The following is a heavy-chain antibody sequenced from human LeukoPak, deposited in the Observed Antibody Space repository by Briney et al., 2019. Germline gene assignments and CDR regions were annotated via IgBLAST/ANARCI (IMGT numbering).Heavy chain of an antibody. V-gene: IGHV3-23*01. CDR3: AKFGCSSTSCPFDS. J-gene: IGHJ4*02. Sequence: GGSLRLSCAASGFTFSSYDMTWVRQAPGKGLEWVSGISGSGGYTRYADSVKGRLTISRDNSKNTLYLQMNSLRAEDTALYYCAKFGCSSTSCPFDSWGQGTPVTVSS. D-gene: IGHD2-2*01. CDR2: ISGSGGYT. CDR1: GFTFSSYD.